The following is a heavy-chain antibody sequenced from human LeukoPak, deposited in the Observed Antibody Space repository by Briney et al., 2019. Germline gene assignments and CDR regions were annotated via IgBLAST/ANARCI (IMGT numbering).Heavy chain of an antibody. CDR1: GYTFTSYD. CDR2: ISAYNGNT. Sequence: GASVKVSCKASGYTFTSYDINWVRQATGQGLEWMGWISAYNGNTNYAQKLQGRVTMTTDTSTSTAYMELRSLRSDDTAVYYCARGITTVTTSDYWGQGTLVTVSS. V-gene: IGHV1-18*01. D-gene: IGHD4-17*01. CDR3: ARGITTVTTSDY. J-gene: IGHJ4*02.